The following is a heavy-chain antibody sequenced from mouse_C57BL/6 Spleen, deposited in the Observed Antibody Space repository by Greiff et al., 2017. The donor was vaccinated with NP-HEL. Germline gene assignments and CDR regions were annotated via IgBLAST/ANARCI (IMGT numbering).Heavy chain of an antibody. D-gene: IGHD2-4*01. J-gene: IGHJ4*01. Sequence: QVHVKQPGTELVKPGASVKLSCKASGYTFTSYWMHWVKQRPGQGLEWIGNINPSNGGTNYNEKFKSKATLTVDKSSSTAYMQLSSLTSEDSAVYYCRRGDYDGYAMDYWGQGTSVTVSS. CDR3: RRGDYDGYAMDY. CDR1: GYTFTSYW. CDR2: INPSNGGT. V-gene: IGHV1-53*01.